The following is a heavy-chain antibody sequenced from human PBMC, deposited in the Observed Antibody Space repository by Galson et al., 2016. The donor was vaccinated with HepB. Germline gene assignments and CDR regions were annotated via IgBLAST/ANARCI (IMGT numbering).Heavy chain of an antibody. CDR2: IYPGDSDT. CDR3: ARQTEQWDLLPPWFDY. D-gene: IGHD1-26*01. J-gene: IGHJ4*02. CDR1: GYSFTSYW. V-gene: IGHV5-51*01. Sequence: QSGAEVKKPGKSLKISCKGSGYSFTSYWIGWVRQMPGKGLEWMGVIYPGDSDTSYSPSFQGQVTISADMSISTAYLQWSSLKASDTAMYYCARQTEQWDLLPPWFDYWGQGTLVTVSS.